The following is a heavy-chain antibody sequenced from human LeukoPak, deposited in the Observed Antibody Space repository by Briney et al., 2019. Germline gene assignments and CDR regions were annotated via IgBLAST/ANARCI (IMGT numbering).Heavy chain of an antibody. Sequence: GGSLRLSCAASGFTFSSYSMNWVRQAPGKGLEWVSSISSSSSYIYYADSVKGRFTISRDNTKNSLYLQMNSLRAEDTAVYYCARDGGILTGYALDYWGQGTLVTVSS. D-gene: IGHD3-9*01. CDR1: GFTFSSYS. CDR2: ISSSSSYI. CDR3: ARDGGILTGYALDY. V-gene: IGHV3-21*01. J-gene: IGHJ4*02.